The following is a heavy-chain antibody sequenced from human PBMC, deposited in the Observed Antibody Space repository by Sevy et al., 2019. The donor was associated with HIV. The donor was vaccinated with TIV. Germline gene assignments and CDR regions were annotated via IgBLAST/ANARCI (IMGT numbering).Heavy chain of an antibody. CDR3: EKVGYCSSNSCYSIYYGMDV. J-gene: IGHJ6*02. CDR2: ITGSGGST. CDR1: GFTFSRNA. Sequence: GGSLRLSCAASGFTFSRNAMSWVRQAPGKGLEWASCITGSGGSTYYADSVKGRFTISRDNSKNTPYLQMNSLRVEDTAVYYCEKVGYCSSNSCYSIYYGMDVWGQGTTVTVSS. D-gene: IGHD2-2*03. V-gene: IGHV3-23*01.